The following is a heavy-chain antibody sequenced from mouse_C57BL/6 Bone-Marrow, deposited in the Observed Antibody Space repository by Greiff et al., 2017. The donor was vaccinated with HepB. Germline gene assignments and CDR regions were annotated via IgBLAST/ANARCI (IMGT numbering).Heavy chain of an antibody. Sequence: EVKLMESGPELVKPGASVKISCKASGYSFTGYYMNWVKQSPEKSLEWIGEINPSTGGTTYNQKFKAKATLTVDKSSSTAYMQLKSLTSEDSAVYYCASRDYLWFAYWGQGTLVTVSA. D-gene: IGHD2-4*01. CDR2: INPSTGGT. CDR3: ASRDYLWFAY. J-gene: IGHJ3*01. CDR1: GYSFTGYY. V-gene: IGHV1-42*01.